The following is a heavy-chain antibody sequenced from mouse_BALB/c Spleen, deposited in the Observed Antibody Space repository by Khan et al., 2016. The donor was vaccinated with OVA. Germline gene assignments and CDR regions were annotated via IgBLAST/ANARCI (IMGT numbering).Heavy chain of an antibody. V-gene: IGHV1-7*01. Sequence: QVQLQQSGAELAKPGASVKMSCKASGYTFINYWILWVKQRPGQGLEWIGYINPSTAYTEYNQNFKDKATLNADKSSSPAYMQLNSLTSEDSAVYDCARRGLRWDFDYWGQGTTLTVSS. CDR2: INPSTAYT. D-gene: IGHD1-1*01. CDR1: GYTFINYW. J-gene: IGHJ2*01. CDR3: ARRGLRWDFDY.